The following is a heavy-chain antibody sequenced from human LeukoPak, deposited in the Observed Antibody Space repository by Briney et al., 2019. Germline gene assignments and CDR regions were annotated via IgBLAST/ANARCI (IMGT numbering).Heavy chain of an antibody. CDR2: MNPNSGNT. CDR3: ARGRRNTAGRGYYYYYMDV. D-gene: IGHD6-13*01. Sequence: GASVKVSCKASGYTFTSYDINWVRQATGQELEWMGWMNPNSGNTGYAQKFQGRVTMTRNTSISTAYMELSSLRSEDTAVYYCARGRRNTAGRGYYYYYMDVWGKGTTVTISS. CDR1: GYTFTSYD. V-gene: IGHV1-8*01. J-gene: IGHJ6*03.